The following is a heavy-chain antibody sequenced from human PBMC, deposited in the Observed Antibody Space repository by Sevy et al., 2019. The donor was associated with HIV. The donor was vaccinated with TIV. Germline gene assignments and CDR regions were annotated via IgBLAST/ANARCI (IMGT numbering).Heavy chain of an antibody. CDR1: GFTFSSYG. D-gene: IGHD6-19*01. Sequence: GGSLRLSCAASGFTFSSYGMHWVRQAPGKGLEWVAIIWYDGSNKYYVDSVKGRFTISRDNSKNTLYLQMNSLRAEDTAVYYWASERLAVAGIGYYFDYWGQGTLVTVSS. V-gene: IGHV3-33*01. CDR2: IWYDGSNK. CDR3: ASERLAVAGIGYYFDY. J-gene: IGHJ4*02.